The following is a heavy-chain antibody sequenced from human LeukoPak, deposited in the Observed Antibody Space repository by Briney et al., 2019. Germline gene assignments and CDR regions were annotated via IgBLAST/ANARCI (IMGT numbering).Heavy chain of an antibody. CDR2: IRYDGSNK. V-gene: IGHV3-30*02. CDR1: GFTFSSYG. J-gene: IGHJ4*02. Sequence: GGSLRLSCAASGFTFSSYGMHWVRQAPGKGLEWVAFIRYDGSNKYYADSVKGRFTISRDNSKNTLYLQMNSLRAEDTAVYYCAKGYSGSYLYFDYWGQGTLVTVSS. CDR3: AKGYSGSYLYFDY. D-gene: IGHD1-26*01.